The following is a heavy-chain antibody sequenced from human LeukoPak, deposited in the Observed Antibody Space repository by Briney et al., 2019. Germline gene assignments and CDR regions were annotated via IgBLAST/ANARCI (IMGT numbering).Heavy chain of an antibody. CDR1: GGSISGSSYY. CDR3: ARHPAPMYYYDSSGYYYY. V-gene: IGHV4-39*01. D-gene: IGHD3-22*01. Sequence: SETLSLTCTVSGGSISGSSYYWGWIRQPPGKGLEWIGSIYYSGSTYYNPSLKSRVTISVDTSKNQFSLKLSSVTAADTAVYYCARHPAPMYYYDSSGYYYYWGQGTLVTVSS. CDR2: IYYSGST. J-gene: IGHJ4*02.